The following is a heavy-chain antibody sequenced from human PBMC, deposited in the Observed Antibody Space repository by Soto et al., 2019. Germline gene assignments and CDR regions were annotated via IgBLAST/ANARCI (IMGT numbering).Heavy chain of an antibody. D-gene: IGHD3-9*01. V-gene: IGHV1-58*01. Sequence: SVKVSCKASGFTFASSAVQWVRQARGQRLEWIGWIVVGSGNTNYAQKFQERVTITRDMSTSTAYMELSSLRSEDTAVYYCAADRDFDWLYWFDPWGQGTLLTVSS. CDR3: AADRDFDWLYWFDP. CDR2: IVVGSGNT. J-gene: IGHJ5*02. CDR1: GFTFASSA.